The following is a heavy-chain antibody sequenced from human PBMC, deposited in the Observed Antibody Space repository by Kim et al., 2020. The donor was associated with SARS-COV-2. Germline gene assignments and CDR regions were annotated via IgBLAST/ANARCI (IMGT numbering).Heavy chain of an antibody. J-gene: IGHJ6*02. D-gene: IGHD3-22*01. V-gene: IGHV1-46*01. CDR3: ARPYPPVGYYYDSSGYYNADYYYYGMDV. CDR1: GYTFTSYY. CDR2: INPSGGST. Sequence: ASVKVSCKASGYTFTSYYMHWVRQAPGQGLEWMGIINPSGGSTSYAQKFQGRVTMTRDTSTSTVYMELSSLRSEDTAVYYCARPYPPVGYYYDSSGYYNADYYYYGMDVWGQGTTVTVSS.